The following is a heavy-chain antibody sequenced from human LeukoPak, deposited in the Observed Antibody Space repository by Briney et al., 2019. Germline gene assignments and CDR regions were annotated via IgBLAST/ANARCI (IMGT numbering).Heavy chain of an antibody. Sequence: GGTLRLSCAASGFTFSSYGMSWVRQAPGKGLEGVSSISGSGGSTYYADSVKGRFTISRDNSKNTLYLQMNSLRAEDTAVYYCAKDKPETLSGYLDYWGQGTLVTVSS. CDR2: ISGSGGST. CDR1: GFTFSSYG. D-gene: IGHD3-22*01. V-gene: IGHV3-23*01. CDR3: AKDKPETLSGYLDY. J-gene: IGHJ4*02.